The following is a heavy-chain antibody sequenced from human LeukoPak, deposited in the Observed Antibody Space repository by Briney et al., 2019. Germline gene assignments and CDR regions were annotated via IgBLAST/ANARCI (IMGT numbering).Heavy chain of an antibody. J-gene: IGHJ6*02. CDR2: INPSGGST. V-gene: IGHV1-46*01. D-gene: IGHD6-13*01. Sequence: ASVKVSCKASGYTFTSYYMHWVRQAPGQGLEWMGIINPSGGSTSYAQKFQGRVTMTRDTSTSTVYMELSNLRSEDTAVYYCARGYSTTYYYYYGMDVWGQGTTVTVSS. CDR1: GYTFTSYY. CDR3: ARGYSTTYYYYYGMDV.